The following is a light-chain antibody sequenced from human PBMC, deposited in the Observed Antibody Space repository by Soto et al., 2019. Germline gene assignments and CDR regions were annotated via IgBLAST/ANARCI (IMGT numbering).Light chain of an antibody. Sequence: YELTQPPSVSVAPGQTARTSCGGNNIGRKSVHWYQQKPGRAPVVVVYDDSDRPSGIPERFSGANSGDTATLTISRVEAGDEAHYYCHVWDSSSGHYIFGTGTKVTVL. J-gene: IGLJ1*01. CDR3: HVWDSSSGHYI. V-gene: IGLV3-21*02. CDR1: NIGRKS. CDR2: DDS.